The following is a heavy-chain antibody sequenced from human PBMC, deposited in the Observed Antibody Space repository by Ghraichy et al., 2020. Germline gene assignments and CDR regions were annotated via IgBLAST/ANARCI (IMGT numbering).Heavy chain of an antibody. CDR3: ARGSSRWSNWYFDL. D-gene: IGHD6-13*01. Sequence: GGSLRLSCAASGFTLDNYWMHWVRQAPGKGLVWVSRIDVDGRTPSYADFVKDRFTISRDNAKNTVYLQVNSLRGKDTAVYSCARGSSRWSNWYFDLWGRGTLVTVSS. J-gene: IGHJ2*01. CDR2: IDVDGRTP. CDR1: GFTLDNYW. V-gene: IGHV3-74*01.